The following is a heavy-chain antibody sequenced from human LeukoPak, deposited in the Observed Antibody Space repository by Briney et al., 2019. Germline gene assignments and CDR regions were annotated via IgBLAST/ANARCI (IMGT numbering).Heavy chain of an antibody. CDR2: IYSSGTT. Sequence: PSETLSLTCTVSGGSMHNYYWSWIRQPPGKGLEWIGYIYSSGTTNYSPSLKTRLTISVDTSMNQLSLKLNSVTAADTAVYYCARGEVMATVTQRGGNWFDPWGQGTLVTVSS. J-gene: IGHJ5*02. V-gene: IGHV4-59*01. D-gene: IGHD2-21*01. CDR1: GGSMHNYY. CDR3: ARGEVMATVTQRGGNWFDP.